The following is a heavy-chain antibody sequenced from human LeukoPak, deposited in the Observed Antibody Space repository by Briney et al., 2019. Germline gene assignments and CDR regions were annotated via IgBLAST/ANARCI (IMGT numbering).Heavy chain of an antibody. CDR3: VKDGGGSYSTTYDY. D-gene: IGHD3-10*01. J-gene: IGHJ4*01. CDR2: ISSDGRST. V-gene: IGHV3-74*01. Sequence: GGSLRLSCAASGFTFSSYWMHWVRQAPGKGLVWVSCISSDGRSTYYADSVQSRFTISRDNAKNTLYLQMNSLRVEDTAMYHCVKDGGGSYSTTYDYWGHGNLVTVSS. CDR1: GFTFSSYW.